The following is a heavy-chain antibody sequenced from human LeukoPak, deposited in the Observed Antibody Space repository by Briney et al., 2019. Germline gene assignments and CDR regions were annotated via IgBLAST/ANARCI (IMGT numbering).Heavy chain of an antibody. CDR3: ARDDTAMVTGFDY. V-gene: IGHV3-21*01. CDR1: GFTFSSYS. CDR2: ISSSSSYI. D-gene: IGHD5-18*01. Sequence: GGSLRLSCVASGFTFSSYSMNWVRQAPGKGLEWVSSISSSSSYIYYADSVKGRFTISRDNAKNSLYLQMNSLRAEDTAVYYCARDDTAMVTGFDYWGQGTLVTVSS. J-gene: IGHJ4*02.